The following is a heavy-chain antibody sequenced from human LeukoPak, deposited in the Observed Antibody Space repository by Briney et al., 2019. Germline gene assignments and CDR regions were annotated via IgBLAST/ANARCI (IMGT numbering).Heavy chain of an antibody. D-gene: IGHD3-10*01. V-gene: IGHV1-18*01. Sequence: ASVKVSCKASGYTFTSYGISWVRQAPGQGLEWMGWISAYNGNTNYAQKLQGRVTMTTDTSTSTAYMELRSLRSDDTAVYYCAKDGRFGEEIWAFDIWGQGTMVTVSS. CDR1: GYTFTSYG. CDR2: ISAYNGNT. J-gene: IGHJ3*02. CDR3: AKDGRFGEEIWAFDI.